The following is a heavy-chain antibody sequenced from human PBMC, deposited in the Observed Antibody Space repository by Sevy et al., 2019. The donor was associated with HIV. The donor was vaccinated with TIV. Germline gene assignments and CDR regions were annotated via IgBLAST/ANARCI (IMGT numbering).Heavy chain of an antibody. CDR1: GFTFSSYA. J-gene: IGHJ3*02. Sequence: GGSLRLSCAASGFTFSSYAMHWVRQAPGKGLEWVAVISYDGSNKYYEDSVKGRFTISRDNSKNTLYLQMNSLRAEDTAVYYCARDQLITMIVVVPAGAFDIWGQGTMVTVSS. V-gene: IGHV3-30-3*01. CDR3: ARDQLITMIVVVPAGAFDI. D-gene: IGHD3-22*01. CDR2: ISYDGSNK.